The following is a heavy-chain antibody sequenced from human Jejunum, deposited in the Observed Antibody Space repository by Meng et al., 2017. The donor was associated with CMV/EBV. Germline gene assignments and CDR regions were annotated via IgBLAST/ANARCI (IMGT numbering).Heavy chain of an antibody. CDR3: ARLYGDYNNNYYYGMDV. Sequence: TYGINWVRPAPGQGLEWMGWIRGYNGKAKYVQKFQGRVTMTTDTSTSTAYMELRSLRSDDTAVYYCARLYGDYNNNYYYGMDVWGQGTTVTVSS. V-gene: IGHV1-18*01. CDR2: IRGYNGKA. D-gene: IGHD4-17*01. J-gene: IGHJ6*02. CDR1: TYG.